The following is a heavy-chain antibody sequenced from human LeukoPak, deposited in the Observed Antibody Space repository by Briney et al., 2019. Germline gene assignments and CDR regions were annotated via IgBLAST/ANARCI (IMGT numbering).Heavy chain of an antibody. D-gene: IGHD1-7*01. Sequence: SVKVSCKASGGTFSSYAISWVRQAPGQGLEWMGGIIPIFGTANYAQKFQGRVTITADKSTSTAYMELSSLRSEDTAVYYCARGWNSPQTRKHGAFDPWGQGTLVTVSS. CDR2: IIPIFGTA. J-gene: IGHJ5*02. CDR3: ARGWNSPQTRKHGAFDP. CDR1: GGTFSSYA. V-gene: IGHV1-69*06.